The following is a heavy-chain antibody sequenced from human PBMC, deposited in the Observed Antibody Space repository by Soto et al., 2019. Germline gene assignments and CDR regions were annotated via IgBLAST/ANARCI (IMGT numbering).Heavy chain of an antibody. V-gene: IGHV3-30*18. CDR2: ISYDGSNK. Sequence: QVQLVESGGGVVQPGRSLRLSCAASGFTFSSYGMHRVRQAPGKGLEWVAVISYDGSNKYYADSVKGRFTISRDNSKNTLYLQMNSLRAEDTAVYYCAKAAISAYFDYWGQGTLVTVSS. D-gene: IGHD2-21*01. CDR3: AKAAISAYFDY. J-gene: IGHJ4*02. CDR1: GFTFSSYG.